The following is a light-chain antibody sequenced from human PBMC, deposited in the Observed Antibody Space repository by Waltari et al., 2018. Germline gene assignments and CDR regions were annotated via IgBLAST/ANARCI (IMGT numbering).Light chain of an antibody. V-gene: IGLV1-40*01. CDR3: QSYDSXXXXXX. Sequence: PPSVSGAPGQRXTIPCTGSSSNIGAGYXXHWYQQLPGTAPXLLXYGNSNRPSGXXXXXXXSKSGTSASLAITGLXXEDEADXYCQSYDSXXXXXXFGGGTKLTVX. CDR1: SSNIGAGYX. J-gene: IGLJ2*01. CDR2: GNS.